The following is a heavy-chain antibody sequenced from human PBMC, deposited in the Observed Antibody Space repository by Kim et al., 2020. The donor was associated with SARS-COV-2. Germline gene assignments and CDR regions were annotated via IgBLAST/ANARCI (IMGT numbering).Heavy chain of an antibody. CDR2: ISYDGSNK. CDR3: ARTDCTNGVCYYFDY. Sequence: GGSLRLSCAASGFTFSSYAMHWVRQAPGKGLEWVAVISYDGSNKYYADSVKGRFTISRDNSKNTLYLQMNSLRAEDTAVYYCARTDCTNGVCYYFDYWG. V-gene: IGHV3-30*04. J-gene: IGHJ4*01. CDR1: GFTFSSYA. D-gene: IGHD2-8*01.